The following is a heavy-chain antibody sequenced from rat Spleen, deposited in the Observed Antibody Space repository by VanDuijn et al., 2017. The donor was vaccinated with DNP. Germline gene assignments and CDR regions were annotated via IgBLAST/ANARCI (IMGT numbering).Heavy chain of an antibody. CDR3: VRWVRALDY. J-gene: IGHJ2*01. CDR1: GYSITSNY. V-gene: IGHV3-1*01. CDR2: IGYSGST. Sequence: EVQLQESGPGLVKPSQSLSLTCSVTGYSITSNYWGWIRKFPGNKMEWIGHIGYSGSTTYNPSLKSRFSITRDSSKNQFFLQWNSVITEVTATYYCVRWVRALDYWGQGVMVTVSS. D-gene: IGHD4-1*01.